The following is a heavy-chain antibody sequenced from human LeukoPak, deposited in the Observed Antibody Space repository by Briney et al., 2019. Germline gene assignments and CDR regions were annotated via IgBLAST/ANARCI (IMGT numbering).Heavy chain of an antibody. J-gene: IGHJ6*02. CDR2: IIPIFGTP. Sequence: SAKVSCKASGGTFRSYAISWVRQAPGQGLEWLGGIIPIFGTPNYAQKFQGRVTITADESTRTAYMEVSSLTSEDTAVYYCARVGVVVAANTRLDYDYYGMDVWGQGTTVTVSS. D-gene: IGHD2-15*01. CDR3: ARVGVVVAANTRLDYDYYGMDV. CDR1: GGTFRSYA. V-gene: IGHV1-69*13.